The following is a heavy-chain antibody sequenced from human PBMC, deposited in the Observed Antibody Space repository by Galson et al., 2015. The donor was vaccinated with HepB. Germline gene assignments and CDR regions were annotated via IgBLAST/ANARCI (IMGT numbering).Heavy chain of an antibody. J-gene: IGHJ3*02. CDR3: AGPSRSAGSTDESFHI. CDR1: GYSFTSYW. CDR2: IDPSDSYT. Sequence: QSGAEVKKPGESLRISCKGSGYSFTSYWINWVCLMPGKGLEWMGRIDPSDSYTNYSPSFQGRVTISADKSISTAYLQWSSLKASDTAMYYCAGPSRSAGSTDESFHIWGQGTMVTVSP. V-gene: IGHV5-10-1*01. D-gene: IGHD3-10*01.